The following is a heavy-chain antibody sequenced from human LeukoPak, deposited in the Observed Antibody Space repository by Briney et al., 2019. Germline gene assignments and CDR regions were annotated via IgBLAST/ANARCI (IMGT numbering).Heavy chain of an antibody. CDR1: GFTFSSYA. J-gene: IGHJ4*02. CDR2: ISGSGGST. Sequence: GGSLRLSCAASGFTFSSYAMSWVRQAPGKGLEWVSAISGSGGSTYYADSVKGRFTISRDNSKNTLYPQMNSLRAEDTAVYYCAKDRDASYYYDSSAYGHWGQGTLVTVSS. V-gene: IGHV3-23*01. CDR3: AKDRDASYYYDSSAYGH. D-gene: IGHD3-22*01.